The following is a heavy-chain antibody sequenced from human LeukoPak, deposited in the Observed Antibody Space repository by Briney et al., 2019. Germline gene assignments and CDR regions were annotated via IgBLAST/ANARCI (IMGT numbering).Heavy chain of an antibody. CDR2: IYYSGST. CDR3: ARHNDLDAFDI. CDR1: GGSISSSGYY. Sequence: SETLSLTCTVSGGSISSSGYYWGWIRQPPGKGLEWIGSIYYSGSTYYNPSLKSRVTISVDTSKNQFSLKLSSVTAADTAVYYCARHNDLDAFDIWGQGTMVTVSS. J-gene: IGHJ3*02. V-gene: IGHV4-39*01. D-gene: IGHD3-3*01.